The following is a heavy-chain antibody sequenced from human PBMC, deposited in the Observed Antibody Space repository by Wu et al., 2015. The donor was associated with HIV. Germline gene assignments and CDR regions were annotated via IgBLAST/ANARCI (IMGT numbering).Heavy chain of an antibody. CDR3: ARDRLYSSSWYVGNWFDP. CDR2: IIPIFGTA. Sequence: QVQLVQSGAEVKKPGSSVKVSCKASGGTFSSYAISWVRQAPGQGLEWMGRIIPIFGTANYAQKFQGRVTITADESTSTAYMELSSLRSEDTAVYYCARDRLYSSSWYVGNWFDPVGPGNPGPPSPQ. V-gene: IGHV1-69*13. CDR1: GGTFSSYA. J-gene: IGHJ5*02. D-gene: IGHD6-13*01.